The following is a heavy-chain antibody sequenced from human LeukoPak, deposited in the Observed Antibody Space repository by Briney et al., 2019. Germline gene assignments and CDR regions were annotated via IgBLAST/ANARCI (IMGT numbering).Heavy chain of an antibody. CDR1: GFTFDDYA. CDR2: ISGSGGST. Sequence: GGSLRLSCAASGFTFDDYAMHWVRQAPGKGLEWVSAISGSGGSTYYADSVKGRFTISRDNSKNTLYLQMNSLRAEDTAVYYCAKDVRTGGFDYWGQGTLVTVSS. CDR3: AKDVRTGGFDY. D-gene: IGHD3-16*01. V-gene: IGHV3-23*01. J-gene: IGHJ4*02.